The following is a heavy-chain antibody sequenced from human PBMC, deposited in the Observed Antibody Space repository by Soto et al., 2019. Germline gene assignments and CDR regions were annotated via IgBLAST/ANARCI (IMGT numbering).Heavy chain of an antibody. CDR3: ARVVLIPLNWFDP. D-gene: IGHD2-2*01. Sequence: QVQLQESGPGLVKPSQTLSLTCTVSGGSISSGGYYWSWIRQHPGKGLEWIGYIYYSGSTYYNPSTKSRVTISVATSKNHFSLQLSSVTAADTAVYYCARVVLIPLNWFDPWGQGTLVTVSS. CDR1: GGSISSGGYY. J-gene: IGHJ5*02. CDR2: IYYSGST. V-gene: IGHV4-31*03.